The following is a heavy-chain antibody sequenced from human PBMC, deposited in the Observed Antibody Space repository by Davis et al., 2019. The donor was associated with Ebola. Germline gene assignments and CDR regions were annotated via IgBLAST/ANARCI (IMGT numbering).Heavy chain of an antibody. V-gene: IGHV1-18*01. J-gene: IGHJ6*02. D-gene: IGHD3-3*01. Sequence: ASVKVSCKASAYTFTSYGSSWVRQAPAQGREWMGWISAYNGNSNYAQQPQGRVTLTTDTSTSTAYMELRGLRSDATAVYYGGRLTYYDFGSGYYYGMDVWGQGTTVTVSS. CDR1: AYTFTSYG. CDR2: ISAYNGNS. CDR3: GRLTYYDFGSGYYYGMDV.